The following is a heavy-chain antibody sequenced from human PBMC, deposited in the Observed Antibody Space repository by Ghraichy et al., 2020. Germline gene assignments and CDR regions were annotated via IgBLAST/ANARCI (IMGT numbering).Heavy chain of an antibody. CDR2: INHSGST. CDR1: GGSFSGYY. CDR3: ARGLGSIAAAGPPFDY. V-gene: IGHV4-34*01. J-gene: IGHJ4*02. Sequence: SETLSLTCAVYGGSFSGYYWSWIRQPPGKGLEWIGEINHSGSTNYNPSLKSRVTISVDTSKNQFSLKLSSVTAADTAVYYCARGLGSIAAAGPPFDYWGQGTLVTVSS. D-gene: IGHD6-13*01.